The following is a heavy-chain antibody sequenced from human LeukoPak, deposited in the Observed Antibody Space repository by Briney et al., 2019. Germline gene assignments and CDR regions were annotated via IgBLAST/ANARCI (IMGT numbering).Heavy chain of an antibody. Sequence: PGGSLRLSCAASGFTFSSSWMHWVRQAPGKGLIWVSRVNGDGTGTICADSVKGRFTISRDNAKNKLYLQMNSLRAEDTAVYYCARYADGIFYWGQGTLVTVSS. J-gene: IGHJ4*02. D-gene: IGHD1-14*01. CDR2: VNGDGTGT. V-gene: IGHV3-74*01. CDR1: GFTFSSSW. CDR3: ARYADGIFY.